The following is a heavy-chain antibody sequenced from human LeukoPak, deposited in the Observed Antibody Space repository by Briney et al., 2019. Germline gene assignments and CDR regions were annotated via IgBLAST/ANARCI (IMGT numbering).Heavy chain of an antibody. CDR1: GFTFGSYA. CDR2: IYSGGST. CDR3: ARGGDIVGTSRSAFDI. J-gene: IGHJ3*02. Sequence: GGSLRLSCAASGFTFGSYAMSWVRQAPGKGLEWVSLIYSGGSTDYADSVKGRFTIPRDNSKNTLYLQMNSLRAEDTAVYYCARGGDIVGTSRSAFDIWGPGTLCTVSS. V-gene: IGHV3-53*01. D-gene: IGHD1-26*01.